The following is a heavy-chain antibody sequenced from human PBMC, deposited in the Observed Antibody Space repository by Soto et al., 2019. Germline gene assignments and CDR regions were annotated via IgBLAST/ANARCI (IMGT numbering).Heavy chain of an antibody. J-gene: IGHJ5*01. Sequence: VSEGNIGSLGCRWIRKNPGKGLEWIGYIYYSGSTNYNPSLKSRVTISVDTSKNQFSLKLSSVTAADTAVYYCARDRGYDVLTGYYKAKGFDSLGQGTL. CDR1: EGNIGSLG. D-gene: IGHD3-9*01. CDR2: IYYSGST. V-gene: IGHV4-59*11. CDR3: ARDRGYDVLTGYYKAKGFDS.